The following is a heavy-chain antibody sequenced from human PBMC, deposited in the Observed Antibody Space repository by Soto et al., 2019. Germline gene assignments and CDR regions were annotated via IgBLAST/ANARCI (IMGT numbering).Heavy chain of an antibody. V-gene: IGHV1-69*01. D-gene: IGHD2-2*01. J-gene: IGHJ6*02. CDR3: AISQGSSTSLEIYYYYYYGMDV. CDR1: GGTFSSYA. Sequence: QVQLVQSGAEVKKPGSSVKVSCKASGGTFSSYAISWVRQAPGQGLEWMGGIIPISGTANYAQKFQGRVTMTADESTSTAYMELSSLRSEDTAVYYWAISQGSSTSLEIYYYYYYGMDVWGQGTTVTVSS. CDR2: IIPISGTA.